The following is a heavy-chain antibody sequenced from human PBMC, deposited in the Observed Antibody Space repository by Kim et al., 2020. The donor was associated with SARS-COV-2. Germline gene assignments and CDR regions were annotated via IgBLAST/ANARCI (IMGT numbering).Heavy chain of an antibody. J-gene: IGHJ3*02. D-gene: IGHD2-21*02. V-gene: IGHV3-11*06. CDR3: ARMTYCGGDCAILGAFDI. Sequence: KGRFTISRDNAKNSLYLQMNSMRAEDTAVYYCARMTYCGGDCAILGAFDIWGQGTMVTVSS.